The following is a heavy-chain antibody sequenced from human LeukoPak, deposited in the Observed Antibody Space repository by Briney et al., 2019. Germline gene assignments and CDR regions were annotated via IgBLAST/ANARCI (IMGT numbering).Heavy chain of an antibody. V-gene: IGHV3-30*03. D-gene: IGHD5-12*01. CDR1: GFTFSSYA. J-gene: IGHJ4*02. CDR3: ARVVGYSGYDPDY. CDR2: ISYDGSNK. Sequence: PGGSLRLSCAASGFTFSSYAMSWVRQAPGKGLEWVAVISYDGSNKYYADSVKGRFTISRDNSKNTLYLQMNSLRAEDTAVYYCARVVGYSGYDPDYWGQGTLVTVSS.